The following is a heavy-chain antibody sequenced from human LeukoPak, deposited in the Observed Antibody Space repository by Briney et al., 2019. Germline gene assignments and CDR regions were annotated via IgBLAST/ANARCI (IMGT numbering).Heavy chain of an antibody. D-gene: IGHD3-3*01. CDR2: ISGSGGST. Sequence: GRSLRLSCAASGFTFRSYSMNWVRQAPGKGLEWVSAISGSGGSTYYADSVKGRFTISRDNSKNTLYLQMNSLRAEDTAVYYCARRSGYYYFDYWGQGTLVTVSS. CDR1: GFTFRSYS. J-gene: IGHJ4*02. CDR3: ARRSGYYYFDY. V-gene: IGHV3-23*01.